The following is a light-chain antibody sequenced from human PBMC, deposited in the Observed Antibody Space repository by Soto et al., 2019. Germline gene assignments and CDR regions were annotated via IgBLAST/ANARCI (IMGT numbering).Light chain of an antibody. V-gene: IGLV1-44*01. J-gene: IGLJ3*02. CDR3: ASWEDSLNGWV. Sequence: QSVLTQPPSASGTPGQRVIISCSGSNSNIGTYTVNWYQQLPGTAPKLLIYTDYQRPSGVPDRFSGSKSGTSASLAISGLQSGDEADYYCASWEDSLNGWVIGGGTKLTVL. CDR2: TDY. CDR1: NSNIGTYT.